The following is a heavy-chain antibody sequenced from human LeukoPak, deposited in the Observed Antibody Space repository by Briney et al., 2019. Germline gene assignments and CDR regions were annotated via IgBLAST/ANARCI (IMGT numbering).Heavy chain of an antibody. CDR1: GFTVSSNY. D-gene: IGHD6-19*01. V-gene: IGHV3-66*01. J-gene: IGHJ4*02. CDR2: IYSGGST. Sequence: PGGSLRLSCAASGFTVSSNYMSWVRQAPGKGLEWVSVIYSGGSTYYADSVKGRFTISRDNPKNTLYLQMNSLRAEDTAVYFCATVSQWQHYYFDYWGQGTLVTVSS. CDR3: ATVSQWQHYYFDY.